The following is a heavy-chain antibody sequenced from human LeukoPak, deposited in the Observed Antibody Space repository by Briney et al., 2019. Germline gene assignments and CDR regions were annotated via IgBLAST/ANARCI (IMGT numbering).Heavy chain of an antibody. D-gene: IGHD3-22*01. J-gene: IGHJ5*02. CDR3: ARDPIALYYYDSSGYYPDENWFDP. CDR2: MNPNSVNT. V-gene: IGHV1-8*01. CDR1: GYTFTSYD. Sequence: ASVKVSCKASGYTFTSYDINWVRQATGQGLEWMGWMNPNSVNTGYAQKFQGRVTMTRNTSISTAYMELSSLRSEDTAVYYCARDPIALYYYDSSGYYPDENWFDPWGQGTLVTVSS.